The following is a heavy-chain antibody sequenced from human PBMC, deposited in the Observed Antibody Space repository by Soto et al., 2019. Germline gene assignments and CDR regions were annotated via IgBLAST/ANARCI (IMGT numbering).Heavy chain of an antibody. Sequence: SETLSLTCTVSGGSISSGGYYWSWIRQHPGKGLEWIGYIYYSGSTYYNPSLKSRVTISVDTSKNQFSLKLSSVTAADTAVYYCARDPEPDCGGDCYSGYYGMDVWGQGTTVTVPS. CDR2: IYYSGST. J-gene: IGHJ6*02. D-gene: IGHD2-21*02. V-gene: IGHV4-31*03. CDR1: GGSISSGGYY. CDR3: ARDPEPDCGGDCYSGYYGMDV.